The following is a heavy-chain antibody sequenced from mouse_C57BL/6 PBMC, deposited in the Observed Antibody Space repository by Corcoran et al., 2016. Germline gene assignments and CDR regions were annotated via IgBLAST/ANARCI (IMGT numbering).Heavy chain of an antibody. CDR3: AREVGRSGYFDV. V-gene: IGHV1-26*01. Sequence: EVQLQQSGPELVKPGASVKISCKASGYTFTDYYMNWVKQSHGKSLEWIGDINPNNGGTSYNQKFKGKATVTVDKSSSTAYMELRSLTSEDSAVYYCAREVGRSGYFDVWGTGTTVTVSS. CDR2: INPNNGGT. CDR1: GYTFTDYY. J-gene: IGHJ1*03. D-gene: IGHD4-1*01.